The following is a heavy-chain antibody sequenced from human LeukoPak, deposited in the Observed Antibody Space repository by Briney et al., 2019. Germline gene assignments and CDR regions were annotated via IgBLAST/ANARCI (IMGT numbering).Heavy chain of an antibody. V-gene: IGHV3-23*01. CDR3: AKDRSLSIFGAYYYMDV. CDR2: ISGSGGST. J-gene: IGHJ6*03. D-gene: IGHD3-3*01. CDR1: GFTFSTYA. Sequence: PGGSLRLSCAASGFTFSTYAMSWVRQAPGKGLEWVSAISGSGGSTYYADSVKGRFTISRDNSKNTLYLQMNSLRAEDTAVYYCAKDRSLSIFGAYYYMDVWGKGTTVTVSS.